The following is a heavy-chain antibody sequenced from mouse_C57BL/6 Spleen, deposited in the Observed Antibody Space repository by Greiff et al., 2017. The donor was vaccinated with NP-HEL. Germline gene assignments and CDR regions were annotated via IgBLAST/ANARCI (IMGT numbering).Heavy chain of an antibody. CDR3: EVSHPRQLYCYAMDY. J-gene: IGHJ4*01. CDR2: ILPGSGST. CDR1: GYTFTGYW. Sequence: QLQQSGAELMKPGASVKLSCKATGYTFTGYWIEWVKQRPGHGLEWIGEILPGSGSTNYNEKFKGKATFTADTSSTTAYMQLSSLTTEDSAIYYCEVSHPRQLYCYAMDYGGQGTSVTVSS. D-gene: IGHD3-2*01. V-gene: IGHV1-9*01.